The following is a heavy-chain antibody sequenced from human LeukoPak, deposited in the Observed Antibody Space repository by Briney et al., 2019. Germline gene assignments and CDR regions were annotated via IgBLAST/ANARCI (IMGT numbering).Heavy chain of an antibody. V-gene: IGHV4-39*01. CDR3: ARHRVGDILFDY. CDR2: IYYSESN. J-gene: IGHJ4*02. Sequence: SETLSLTCTVSGASISGSHYYWGWIRQPPGKGLEWIATIYYSESNYYNPSLKSRVSISVDTSRNQFSLRLSSVAAADTAVYYCARHRVGDILFDYWGQGTLVTVSS. CDR1: GASISGSHYY. D-gene: IGHD2-21*01.